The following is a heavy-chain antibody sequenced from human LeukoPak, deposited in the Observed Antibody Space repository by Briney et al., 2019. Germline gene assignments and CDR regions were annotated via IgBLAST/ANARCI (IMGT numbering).Heavy chain of an antibody. V-gene: IGHV4-59*01. CDR1: GGSISSYY. CDR3: ASNWYSSGWGYFDY. D-gene: IGHD6-19*01. CDR2: IYYSGST. Sequence: SETLSLTCTVSGGSISSYYWSWIRQPPGKGLEWIGYIYYSGSTNYNPSLKSRVTISVDTSKNQFSLKLSSVTAEDTAVYYCASNWYSSGWGYFDYWGQGTLVTVSS. J-gene: IGHJ4*02.